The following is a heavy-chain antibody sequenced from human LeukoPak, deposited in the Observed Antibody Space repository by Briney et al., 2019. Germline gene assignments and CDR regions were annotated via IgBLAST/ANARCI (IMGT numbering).Heavy chain of an antibody. Sequence: SETLSLTCTVSGGSMSSYCWSWIRQPPGKGLEWIGYVYDLGSTDYNPSLRSRATISVDTSNNQFSLKVSTVTAADTAVYYCARTYCFGSGSYRYTDVWGKGTTVTVSS. CDR2: VYDLGST. D-gene: IGHD3-10*01. CDR1: GGSMSSYC. J-gene: IGHJ6*03. CDR3: ARTYCFGSGSYRYTDV. V-gene: IGHV4-4*08.